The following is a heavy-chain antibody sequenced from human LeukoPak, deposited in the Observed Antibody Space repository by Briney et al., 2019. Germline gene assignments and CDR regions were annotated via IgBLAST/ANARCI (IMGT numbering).Heavy chain of an antibody. J-gene: IGHJ4*02. CDR1: GFTFSSFA. Sequence: GGSLRLSCATSGFTFSSFAMTWVRQAPGKGLEWVSAISGSGGSTYYADSVKGRFTISRDNSKNTLYLQMNSLRAEDTAVYYCAKATAIAAAGDYWGQGTLVTVSS. CDR3: AKATAIAAAGDY. V-gene: IGHV3-23*01. D-gene: IGHD6-13*01. CDR2: ISGSGGST.